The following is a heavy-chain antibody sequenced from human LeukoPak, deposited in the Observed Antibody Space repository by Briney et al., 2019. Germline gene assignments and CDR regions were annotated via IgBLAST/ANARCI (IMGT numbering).Heavy chain of an antibody. CDR3: ATVTRVGDYWS. CDR1: GYTLTELF. Sequence: ASVKVSCKVSGYTLTELFMHWVRQAPGKGVEWMGGFDPEDGETIYAQKFQGRVTMTEDTSTDTAYMELSSLRSEDTAVYYCATVTRVGDYWSWGQGTLVTVSS. J-gene: IGHJ4*02. V-gene: IGHV1-24*01. D-gene: IGHD4-17*01. CDR2: FDPEDGET.